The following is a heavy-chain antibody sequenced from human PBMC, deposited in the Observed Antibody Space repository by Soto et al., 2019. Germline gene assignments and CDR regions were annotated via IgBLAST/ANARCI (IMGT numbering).Heavy chain of an antibody. CDR3: ARSSFNGGDDFDL. D-gene: IGHD4-17*01. V-gene: IGHV3-48*03. CDR1: GFSFSSYE. Sequence: EVQLVESGGGLVQPGGSLRLSCAASGFSFSSYEMNWVRQAPGKGLEWVSYISSASGNMYYADSVKGRFSISRDNAKNSLYLQMNSLRAEDTAVYYCARSSFNGGDDFDLWGQGTPVTVSS. CDR2: ISSASGNM. J-gene: IGHJ4*02.